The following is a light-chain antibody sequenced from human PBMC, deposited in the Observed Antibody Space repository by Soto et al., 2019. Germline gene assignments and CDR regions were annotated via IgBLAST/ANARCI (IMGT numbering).Light chain of an antibody. CDR2: KAS. V-gene: IGKV1-5*03. CDR1: QSITEW. Sequence: DIQMTQSPSTLSASVGDRITFTCRASQSITEWLAWYQQKPGKAPKLLIYKASSLPSGVPSRFSGSGFGTEFTLSISSLQPDDFATYYCQHYSNYPWTFGQGTKVEIK. CDR3: QHYSNYPWT. J-gene: IGKJ1*01.